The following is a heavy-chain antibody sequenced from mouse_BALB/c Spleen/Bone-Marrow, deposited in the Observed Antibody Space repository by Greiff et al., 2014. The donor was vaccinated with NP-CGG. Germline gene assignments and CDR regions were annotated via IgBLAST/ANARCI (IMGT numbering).Heavy chain of an antibody. V-gene: IGHV14-3*02. Sequence: VQLQQSGAELVKPGASVKLSCTASGFNIKDTYMHWVKQRPEQGLEWIGRIDPANGNTKYDPKFQGKATITADTSSNTAYLQLSSLTSEDTVAYYCARYYYGSSYFDYWGQGTTLTVSS. CDR3: ARYYYGSSYFDY. CDR2: IDPANGNT. CDR1: GFNIKDTY. D-gene: IGHD1-1*01. J-gene: IGHJ2*01.